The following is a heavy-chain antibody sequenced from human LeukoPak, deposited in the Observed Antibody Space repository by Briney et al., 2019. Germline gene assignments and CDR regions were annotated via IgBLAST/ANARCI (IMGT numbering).Heavy chain of an antibody. CDR1: GFTFSSYA. J-gene: IGHJ6*02. CDR3: ARSPVTTVYYYYYYGMDV. CDR2: ISYDGSNK. D-gene: IGHD4-11*01. Sequence: GGSLRLSCAASGFTFSSYAMHWVRQAPGKGLEWVAVISYDGSNKYYADSVKGRFTISRDNSKNTLYLQMNSLRAEDTAVYYCARSPVTTVYYYYYYGMDVWGQGTTVTVSS. V-gene: IGHV3-30-3*01.